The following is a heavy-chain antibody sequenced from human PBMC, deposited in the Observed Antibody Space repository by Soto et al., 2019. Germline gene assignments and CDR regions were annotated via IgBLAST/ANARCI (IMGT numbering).Heavy chain of an antibody. Sequence: PSETLSLTCVVYGGAFSGYYWSWIRQPPGKVLEWIGEINHSGSTNYNPSLKSRVTISVETSKNQFSLKLRSVTAADTAVYYCARGRICQWLVRPFDYWGQGTLVTVSS. CDR2: INHSGST. D-gene: IGHD6-19*01. CDR1: GGAFSGYY. V-gene: IGHV4-34*01. J-gene: IGHJ4*02. CDR3: ARGRICQWLVRPFDY.